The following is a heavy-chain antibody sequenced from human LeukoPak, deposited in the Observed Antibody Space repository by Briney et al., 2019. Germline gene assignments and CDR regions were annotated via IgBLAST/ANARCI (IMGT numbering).Heavy chain of an antibody. CDR3: AKGYSYGTYFDY. Sequence: PGGSLRLSCAASGFTFSSYGMHWVRQAPGKGLEWVAVISYDGSNKYYADSVKGRFTISRDNSKNTLYLQMNSLRAEDTAVYYCAKGYSYGTYFDYWGQGTLVTVSS. CDR2: ISYDGSNK. V-gene: IGHV3-30*18. D-gene: IGHD5-18*01. CDR1: GFTFSSYG. J-gene: IGHJ4*02.